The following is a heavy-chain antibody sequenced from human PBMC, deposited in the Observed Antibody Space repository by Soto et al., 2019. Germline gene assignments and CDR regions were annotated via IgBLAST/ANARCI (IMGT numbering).Heavy chain of an antibody. D-gene: IGHD5-18*01. CDR1: GGSISSSSYY. J-gene: IGHJ4*02. CDR2: IFYSGST. V-gene: IGHV4-39*01. Sequence: SETLSLTCTVSGGSISSSSYYWGWIRQPPGKGLEWIGSIFYSGSTYYNPSLKSRVTINPDTSKNQFSLQLNSVTPEDTAVYYCARGNSNLGYWGQGTLVTVSS. CDR3: ARGNSNLGY.